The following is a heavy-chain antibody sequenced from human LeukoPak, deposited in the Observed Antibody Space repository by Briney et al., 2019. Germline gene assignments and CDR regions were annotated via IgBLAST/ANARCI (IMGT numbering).Heavy chain of an antibody. CDR1: GFTVSSNY. J-gene: IGHJ4*02. D-gene: IGHD5-18*01. CDR3: AKAYQTAMAIFDY. Sequence: GGSLRLSCAASGFTVSSNYMSWVRQAPGKGLEWVSVIYSGGSTYYAESVKGRFTISRDNSKNTLYLQMNSLRAEDTAVYYCAKAYQTAMAIFDYWGQGTLVTVSS. V-gene: IGHV3-53*01. CDR2: IYSGGST.